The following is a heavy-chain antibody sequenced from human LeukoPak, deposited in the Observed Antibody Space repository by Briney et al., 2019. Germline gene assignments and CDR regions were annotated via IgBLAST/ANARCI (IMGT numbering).Heavy chain of an antibody. J-gene: IGHJ3*02. CDR1: GFTFSNYA. D-gene: IGHD2-2*01. V-gene: IGHV3-23*01. CDR3: AVDCSSPSCYGQSAFDI. Sequence: PGGSLRLSCAASGFTFSNYAMDRVRQAPGKGLEWVSAISTGGDRAYYADSVKGRFTTSRDNSRNTLYLQLNSLRAEDTAIYYCAVDCSSPSCYGQSAFDIWGQGTMVTVPS. CDR2: ISTGGDRA.